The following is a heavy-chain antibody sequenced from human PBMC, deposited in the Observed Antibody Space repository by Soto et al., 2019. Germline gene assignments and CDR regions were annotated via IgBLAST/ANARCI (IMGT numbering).Heavy chain of an antibody. CDR3: ATVGGWGRYRHDALDL. CDR2: INHSGST. D-gene: IGHD3-16*02. V-gene: IGHV4-34*08. Sequence: QVQLQQWGAGLLKPSETLSLTCAVYGGTFSAYYWSWIRQPPGKGLEWIGQINHSGSTRYNPSLQSRVTISVDTSKNQVSLKLSCGTAADTAVYFCATVGGWGRYRHDALDLWGQGTVVTVSS. J-gene: IGHJ3*01. CDR1: GGTFSAYY.